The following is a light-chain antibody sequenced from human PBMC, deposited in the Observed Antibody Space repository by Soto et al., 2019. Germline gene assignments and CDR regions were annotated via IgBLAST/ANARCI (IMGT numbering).Light chain of an antibody. CDR2: SND. Sequence: QSVLTQPPSVSGTPGQRVTISCSGGTSNIESNTVTWYQQLPGTAPKLVIYSNDDRPSGVPDRFSGSTSGTSASLAISELQSDDEADYFCAAWDDRLNGYVFGGGTKLTVL. CDR3: AAWDDRLNGYV. CDR1: TSNIESNT. J-gene: IGLJ1*01. V-gene: IGLV1-44*01.